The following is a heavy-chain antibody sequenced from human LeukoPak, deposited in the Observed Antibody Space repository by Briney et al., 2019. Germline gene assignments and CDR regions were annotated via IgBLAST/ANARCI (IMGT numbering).Heavy chain of an antibody. V-gene: IGHV4-30-4*01. D-gene: IGHD5-18*01. J-gene: IGHJ6*02. CDR1: GGSISSGDYY. Sequence: PSETLSLTCTVSGGSISSGDYYWSWIRQPPGKGLEWIGYIYYSGSTYYNPSLKSRATISVDTSKNQFSLKLSSVTAADTAVYYCARVGQLGGYGMDVWGQGTTVTVSS. CDR3: ARVGQLGGYGMDV. CDR2: IYYSGST.